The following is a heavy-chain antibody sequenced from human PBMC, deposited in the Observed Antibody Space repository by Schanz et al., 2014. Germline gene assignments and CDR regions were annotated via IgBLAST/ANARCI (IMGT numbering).Heavy chain of an antibody. CDR1: GGTFSSYS. CDR2: IIPILGIA. V-gene: IGHV1-69*02. J-gene: IGHJ4*02. D-gene: IGHD3-22*01. CDR3: ARSNYYDNSDYYNSFDY. Sequence: QVQLVQSGAEVKKPGSSVKVSCKASGGTFSSYSISWVRQAPGQGLEWMGRIIPILGIANYAQKFQGRVTNTADKSTSTAYMDLSSLRPEDTAVYYCARSNYYDNSDYYNSFDYWGQGTLGTVSS.